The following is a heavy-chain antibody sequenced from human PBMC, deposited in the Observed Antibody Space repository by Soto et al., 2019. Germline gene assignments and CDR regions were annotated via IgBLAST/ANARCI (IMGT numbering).Heavy chain of an antibody. CDR1: GFTFSSYA. D-gene: IGHD6-19*01. V-gene: IGHV3-23*01. Sequence: GGSLRLSCAASGFTFSSYAMSWVRQAPGKGLEWVSAISGSGGSTYYADSVKGRFTISRDNSKNTLYLQMNSLRAEDTAVYYCAKSLVAAAAGYSSGPGWFDPWGQGTLVTVSS. CDR3: AKSLVAAAAGYSSGPGWFDP. J-gene: IGHJ5*02. CDR2: ISGSGGST.